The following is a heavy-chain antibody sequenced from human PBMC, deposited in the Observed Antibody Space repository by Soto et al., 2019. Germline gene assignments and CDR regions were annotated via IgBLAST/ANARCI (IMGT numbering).Heavy chain of an antibody. V-gene: IGHV5-10-1*01. D-gene: IGHD3-22*01. Sequence: DSLKISCKVSGYTFTNYWISWVRQMPGKGLEWMGMIDPRDSYTNYSPSFQGHVSISADKSISTAYLRWSSLKASDTAMYYCXXXRXXRRAQXSDSSGYDYWGQGTLVTVYS. J-gene: IGHJ4*02. CDR2: IDPRDSYT. CDR3: XXXRXXRRAQXSDSSGYDY. CDR1: GYTFTNYW.